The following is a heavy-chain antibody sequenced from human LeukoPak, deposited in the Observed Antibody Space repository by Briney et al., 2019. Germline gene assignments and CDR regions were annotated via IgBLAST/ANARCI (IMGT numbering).Heavy chain of an antibody. CDR2: IYHSGST. D-gene: IGHD4-11*01. CDR3: AVTTGRYYGMDV. CDR1: GYSISSGYY. J-gene: IGHJ6*02. V-gene: IGHV4-38-2*02. Sequence: SETLSLTCTVSGYSISSGYYWGWIRQPPGKGLEWIGSIYHSGSTYYNPSLKSRVTISVDTSKNQFSLKLSSVTAADTAVYYCAVTTGRYYGMDVWGQGTTVTVSS.